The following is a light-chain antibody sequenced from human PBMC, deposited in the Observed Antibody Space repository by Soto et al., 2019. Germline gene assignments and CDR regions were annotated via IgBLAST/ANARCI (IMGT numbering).Light chain of an antibody. Sequence: EVVLTQSPGTLSLSPGERATLSCRASQSVRSMYLAWYQQKPGQAPRLLIYGASTRATGIPARFSGSGSGTEFTLTISSLQSEDFAVYYCQQYDNWPPRTFGQGTKV. CDR2: GAS. J-gene: IGKJ1*01. CDR3: QQYDNWPPRT. CDR1: QSVRSMY. V-gene: IGKV3-15*01.